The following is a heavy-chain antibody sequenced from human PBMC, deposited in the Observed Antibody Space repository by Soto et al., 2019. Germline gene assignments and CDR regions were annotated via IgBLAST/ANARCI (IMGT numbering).Heavy chain of an antibody. CDR2: IYYRGST. J-gene: IGHJ6*02. V-gene: IGHV4-30-4*01. Sequence: QVQLQESGPGLVKPSQTLSLTCTVSGGSISSGDYYWSWIRHPPGKGLEWNGYIYYRGSTYYNPSFKSLVTISVDTSNNQFSLKLSSVTAADTGVYYCASGVVPYYYGMDVWGQGTKVTFSS. D-gene: IGHD3-3*01. CDR3: ASGVVPYYYGMDV. CDR1: GGSISSGDYY.